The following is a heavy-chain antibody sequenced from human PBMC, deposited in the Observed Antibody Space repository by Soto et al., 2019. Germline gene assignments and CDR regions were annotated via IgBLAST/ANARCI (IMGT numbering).Heavy chain of an antibody. CDR3: ARGYYGSGHNWFGP. CDR1: GFTFSSYW. V-gene: IGHV3-74*01. CDR2: INSDGSST. Sequence: EVQLVESGGGLVQPGGSLRLSCAASGFTFSSYWMHWVRQAPGKGLVWVSRINSDGSSTSYADSVKGRFTISRDNAKNTLYLQMNSLRAEDTAVYYCARGYYGSGHNWFGPWGQGTLVTVSP. J-gene: IGHJ5*02. D-gene: IGHD3-10*01.